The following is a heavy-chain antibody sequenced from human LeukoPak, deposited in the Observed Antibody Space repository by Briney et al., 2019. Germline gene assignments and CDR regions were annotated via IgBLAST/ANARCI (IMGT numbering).Heavy chain of an antibody. CDR1: GGSISSSNW. CDR3: ARGGYCSGGSCYQLDY. V-gene: IGHV4-4*02. Sequence: SGTLSLTCAVSGGSISSSNWWSWVRQPPGKGLEWIGEIYHSGSTNYNPSLKSRVTISVDKSKNQFSLKLSSVTAADTAVYYCARGGYCSGGSCYQLDYWGQGTLVTVSS. J-gene: IGHJ4*02. CDR2: IYHSGST. D-gene: IGHD2-15*01.